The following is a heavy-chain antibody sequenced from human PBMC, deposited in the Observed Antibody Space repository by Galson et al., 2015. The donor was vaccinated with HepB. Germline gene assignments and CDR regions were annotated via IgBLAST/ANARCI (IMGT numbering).Heavy chain of an antibody. D-gene: IGHD3-3*01. CDR2: ISSNGGST. V-gene: IGHV3-64D*06. Sequence: SLRLSCAASGFTFSSYGMHWVRQAPGKGLEYVSTISSNGGSTNYADSVKGRFTISRDNSKNTLYLQMSSLRAEDTAVYYCVKGLKYDFWSGNPFEYWGQGTLVTVSS. J-gene: IGHJ4*02. CDR3: VKGLKYDFWSGNPFEY. CDR1: GFTFSSYG.